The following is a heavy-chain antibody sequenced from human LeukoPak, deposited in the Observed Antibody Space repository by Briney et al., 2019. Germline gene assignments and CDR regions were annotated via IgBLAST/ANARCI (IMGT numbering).Heavy chain of an antibody. CDR2: INPNSGGT. Sequence: ASAKVSCKASGYTFTGYYMHWVRQAPGQGLEWMGWINPNSGGTNYAQKFQGRVTMTRDTSISTAYMELSRLRSDDTAVYYCARGYYDFWSGYFGFVDYWGQGTLVTVSS. J-gene: IGHJ4*02. D-gene: IGHD3-3*01. CDR1: GYTFTGYY. CDR3: ARGYYDFWSGYFGFVDY. V-gene: IGHV1-2*02.